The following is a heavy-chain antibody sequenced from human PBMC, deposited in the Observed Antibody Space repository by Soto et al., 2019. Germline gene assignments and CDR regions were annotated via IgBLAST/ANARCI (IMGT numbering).Heavy chain of an antibody. CDR3: ARGPLGSIAAAVRTSANWFDP. V-gene: IGHV4-34*01. CDR2: INHSGST. D-gene: IGHD6-13*01. J-gene: IGHJ5*02. CDR1: GGSFSGYY. Sequence: SETLSLTCAVYGGSFSGYYWSWIRQPPGKGLEWIGEINHSGSTNYNPPLKSRVTISVDTSKNQFSLKLSSVTAADTAVYYCARGPLGSIAAAVRTSANWFDPWGQGTLVTVSS.